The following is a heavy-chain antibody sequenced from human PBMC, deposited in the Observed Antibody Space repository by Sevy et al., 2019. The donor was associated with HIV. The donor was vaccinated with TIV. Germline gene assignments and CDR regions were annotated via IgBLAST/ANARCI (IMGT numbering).Heavy chain of an antibody. V-gene: IGHV3-23*01. CDR2: ITGSGGST. J-gene: IGHJ6*02. Sequence: GGSLRLSCAASVFTFSRNAMSWVRQAPGKGLEWASGITGSGGSTYYADSVKGRFTISRDNSKNTLYLQMNSLRVEDTAVYYCAKVGYCSSTSCYNIYYGMDVWGQGTTVTVSS. D-gene: IGHD2-2*02. CDR3: AKVGYCSSTSCYNIYYGMDV. CDR1: VFTFSRNA.